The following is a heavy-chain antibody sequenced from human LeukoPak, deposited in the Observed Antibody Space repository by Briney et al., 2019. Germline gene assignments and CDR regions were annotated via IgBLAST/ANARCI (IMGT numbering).Heavy chain of an antibody. CDR3: ARIRLYYDSSGRGYYFDY. J-gene: IGHJ4*02. D-gene: IGHD3-22*01. CDR1: GGTFSSYA. Sequence: GASVKVSCKASGGTFSSYAISWVRQAPGQGLEWMGGIIPIFGTANYAQKFQGRVTITADESTSTAYMELSSLRSEDTAVYYCARIRLYYDSSGRGYYFDYWGQGTLVTVSS. V-gene: IGHV1-69*13. CDR2: IIPIFGTA.